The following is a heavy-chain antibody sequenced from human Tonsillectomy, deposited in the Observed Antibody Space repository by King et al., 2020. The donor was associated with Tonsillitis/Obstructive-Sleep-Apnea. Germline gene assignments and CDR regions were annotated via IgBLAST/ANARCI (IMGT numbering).Heavy chain of an antibody. D-gene: IGHD3-3*01. Sequence: VQLVESGGGLVKPGGSLRLSCAASGFTFSSYSMNWVRQAPGKGREWVSSISSSSSYIYYADSVKGRFTISRDNAKNSLYLQMNSLRAEDTAVYYCARVPRITIFGVVIRTFQHWGQGTLVTVSS. J-gene: IGHJ1*01. V-gene: IGHV3-21*01. CDR2: ISSSSSYI. CDR3: ARVPRITIFGVVIRTFQH. CDR1: GFTFSSYS.